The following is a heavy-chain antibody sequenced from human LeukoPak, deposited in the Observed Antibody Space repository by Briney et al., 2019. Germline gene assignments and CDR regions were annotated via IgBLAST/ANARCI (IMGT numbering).Heavy chain of an antibody. Sequence: WASVKVSCKASGYTFTIYGISWVRQAPGQGLEWMGWISAYNGNTNYAQKLQGRVTMTTDTSTSTAYMELRSLRSDDTAVYYCARGIYSGYLNWFDPWGQGTLVTVSS. J-gene: IGHJ5*02. CDR2: ISAYNGNT. D-gene: IGHD5-12*01. CDR1: GYTFTIYG. CDR3: ARGIYSGYLNWFDP. V-gene: IGHV1-18*01.